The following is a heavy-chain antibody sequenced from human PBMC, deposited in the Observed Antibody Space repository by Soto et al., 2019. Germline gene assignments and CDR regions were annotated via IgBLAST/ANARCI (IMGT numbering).Heavy chain of an antibody. CDR2: INHSGST. CDR1: GGSFSGYY. D-gene: IGHD2-15*01. V-gene: IGHV4-34*01. CDR3: ARAPDIVVVVAATGLGYYFDY. Sequence: TSETLSLTCTVYGGSFSGYYWSWIRQPPGKGLEWIGEINHSGSTNYNPSLKSQVTISVDTSKNQFSLKLSSVTAADTAVYYCARAPDIVVVVAATGLGYYFDYWGQGTLVTVSS. J-gene: IGHJ4*02.